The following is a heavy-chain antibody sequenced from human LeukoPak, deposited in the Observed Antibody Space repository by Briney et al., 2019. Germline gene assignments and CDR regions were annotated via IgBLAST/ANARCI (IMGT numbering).Heavy chain of an antibody. Sequence: SETLSLTCTVSGGSMSGYYWSWIRQPPGKGPEWIGYIHYSGSTNYSPSLKSRVTISVDMSKNQFSLKLSSVTAADTAMYYCARADSNDYYGYQTNWFDPWGQGTLVTVSS. CDR2: IHYSGST. CDR1: GGSMSGYY. CDR3: ARADSNDYYGYQTNWFDP. J-gene: IGHJ5*02. V-gene: IGHV4-59*01. D-gene: IGHD3-22*01.